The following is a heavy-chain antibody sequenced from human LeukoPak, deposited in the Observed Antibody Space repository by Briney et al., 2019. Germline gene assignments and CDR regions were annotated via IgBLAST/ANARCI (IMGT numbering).Heavy chain of an antibody. CDR3: ARDGGWQDDY. V-gene: IGHV3-48*01. Sequence: GGSLRLSCSTSGFMFNIYSMNWVRQAPGKGLEWVSYISSTSNTIKYADSVKGRFTISRDNARNSLFLQMNSLRAEDTAVFYCARDGGWQDDYWGQGTLVTVSS. CDR2: ISSTSNTI. D-gene: IGHD3-16*01. CDR1: GFMFNIYS. J-gene: IGHJ4*02.